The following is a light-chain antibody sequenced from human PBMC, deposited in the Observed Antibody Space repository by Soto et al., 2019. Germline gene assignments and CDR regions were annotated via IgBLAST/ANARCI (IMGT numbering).Light chain of an antibody. V-gene: IGKV3-11*01. CDR3: QQRGTSIT. CDR1: QTVNTY. Sequence: IVLTQSPATLSLWPGETAVLSCRASQTVNTYLSWYQQRPGQAPRLLIYDASKRVPGIPARFSGTGSGTDFTLTISTLQPKDFAVYTCQQRGTSITFGQGTRL. CDR2: DAS. J-gene: IGKJ5*01.